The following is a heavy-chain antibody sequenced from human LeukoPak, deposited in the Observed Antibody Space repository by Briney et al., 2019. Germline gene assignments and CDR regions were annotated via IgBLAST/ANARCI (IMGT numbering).Heavy chain of an antibody. J-gene: IGHJ3*02. D-gene: IGHD1-14*01. Sequence: PGRSLILSCAASGFTFSSYAMYWVRQAPGKGLEWVAIISYDGSNKYYADSVKGRFTISRDNSKNTLFLQMNSLRAEDTAVYYCAREGAENAFDIWGQGTMVTVSS. V-gene: IGHV3-30*04. CDR3: AREGAENAFDI. CDR1: GFTFSSYA. CDR2: ISYDGSNK.